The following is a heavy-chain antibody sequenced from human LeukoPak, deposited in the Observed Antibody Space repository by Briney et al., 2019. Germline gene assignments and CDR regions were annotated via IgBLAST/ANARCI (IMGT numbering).Heavy chain of an antibody. CDR2: INLNSGGT. V-gene: IGHV1-2*02. D-gene: IGHD3-9*01. CDR3: ARSPDILTGENFDY. CDR1: GGTFSSYA. Sequence: GASVKVSCKASGGTFSSYAISWVRQAPGQGLEWMGWINLNSGGTNYAQKFQGRVTMTRDTSISTAYMELSRLRSGDTAVYYCARSPDILTGENFDYWGQGTLVTVSS. J-gene: IGHJ4*02.